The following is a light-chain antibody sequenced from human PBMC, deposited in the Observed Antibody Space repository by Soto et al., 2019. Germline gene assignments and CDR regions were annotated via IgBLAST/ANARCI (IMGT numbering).Light chain of an antibody. J-gene: IGLJ1*01. CDR3: AAWDDSLSGNYV. V-gene: IGLV1-44*01. CDR1: NSNIGTNT. Sequence: QSVLTQPPSASGTPGQRVTISCSGSNSNIGTNTVNWYQQLPGTAPKLLIYSDNQRPSGVPDRFSGSKSGTSASLAISGLQSEDEADYYCAAWDDSLSGNYVFGTGTSSPS. CDR2: SDN.